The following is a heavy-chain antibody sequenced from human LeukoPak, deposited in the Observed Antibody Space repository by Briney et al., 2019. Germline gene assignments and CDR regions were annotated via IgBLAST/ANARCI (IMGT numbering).Heavy chain of an antibody. J-gene: IGHJ5*01. CDR2: ISYDGSNK. D-gene: IGHD4-23*01. CDR3: ARLYGGDS. V-gene: IGHV3-30*04. Sequence: GGSLRLSCAASGFTFSSYAMHWVRQAPGKGLEWVAVISYDGSNKYYADSVKGRFTISRDNSKNTLYLQMNSLRAEDTAVYYCARLYGGDSWGQGTLVTVSS. CDR1: GFTFSSYA.